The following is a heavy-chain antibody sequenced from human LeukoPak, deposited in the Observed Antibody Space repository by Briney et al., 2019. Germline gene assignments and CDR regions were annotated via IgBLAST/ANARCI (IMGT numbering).Heavy chain of an antibody. D-gene: IGHD3-3*01. CDR2: IYYSGST. Sequence: SETLSLTCTVSGGSISSSSYYWGWIRQPPGKGLEWIGSIYYSGSTYYNPSLKSRVTISVDTSKNQFSLKLSSLTAADTAVYYCARLGDVLRTLRRGLYHHWGQGTLVTVSS. J-gene: IGHJ1*01. V-gene: IGHV4-39*01. CDR1: GGSISSSSYY. CDR3: ARLGDVLRTLRRGLYHH.